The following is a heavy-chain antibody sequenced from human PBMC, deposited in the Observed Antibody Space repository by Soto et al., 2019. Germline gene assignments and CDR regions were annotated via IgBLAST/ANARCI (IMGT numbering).Heavy chain of an antibody. CDR3: ARKVDWLLYFDY. V-gene: IGHV3-48*01. CDR1: GFTFSTYS. D-gene: IGHD3-9*01. J-gene: IGHJ4*02. CDR2: ISSSSNTV. Sequence: GGSLRLSCAASGFTFSTYSMNWVRQAPGKGLEWISHISSSSNTVYYADSVKGRFTISRDNAKNSLYLQMNSLRAEDTAVYYCARKVDWLLYFDYWGQGTLVTVSS.